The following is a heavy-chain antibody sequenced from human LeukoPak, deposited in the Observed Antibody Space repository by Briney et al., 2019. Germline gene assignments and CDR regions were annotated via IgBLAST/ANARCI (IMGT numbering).Heavy chain of an antibody. Sequence: PSETLSLTCTVSGGSISSYYWSWIRQPPGKGLEWIGYISYIGSTNYNPSLKSRVTISVDTSKNQFSLKLSSVTAADTAVYYCAKYVWGSYPTFEDYWGQGTLVTVSS. CDR2: ISYIGST. J-gene: IGHJ4*02. D-gene: IGHD3-16*02. CDR3: AKYVWGSYPTFEDY. CDR1: GGSISSYY. V-gene: IGHV4-59*01.